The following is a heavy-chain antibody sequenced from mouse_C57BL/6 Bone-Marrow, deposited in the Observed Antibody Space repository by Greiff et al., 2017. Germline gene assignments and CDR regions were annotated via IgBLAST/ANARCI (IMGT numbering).Heavy chain of an antibody. Sequence: VQLQQSGPVLVKPGPSVKISCKASGFTFTDYYMHWVKQSHGKSLEWIGLVYPYNGGTSYNQKFKGKATLTVDTSSSTAYMELNSLTSEDSAVYYFARSSIYYGYDAAWFAYWGQGTLVTVSA. CDR3: ARSSIYYGYDAAWFAY. J-gene: IGHJ3*01. CDR1: GFTFTDYY. D-gene: IGHD2-2*01. CDR2: VYPYNGGT. V-gene: IGHV1-36*01.